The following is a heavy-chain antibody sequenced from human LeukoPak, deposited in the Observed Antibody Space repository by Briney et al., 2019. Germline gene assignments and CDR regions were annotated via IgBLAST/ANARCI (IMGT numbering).Heavy chain of an antibody. V-gene: IGHV3-23*01. CDR3: AKWPEGATPKFHH. CDR1: GFTFSSYA. J-gene: IGHJ4*02. Sequence: GGSPRLSCAASGFTFSSYAMSWVRQAPGKGLEAPGKGLEWVSTISASGHATYYPDSVRGRFTISRDNSKSTLHLQMDSLRAEDSALYYCAKWPEGATPKFHHWGQGTLVTVSS. CDR2: ISASGHAT. D-gene: IGHD1-26*01.